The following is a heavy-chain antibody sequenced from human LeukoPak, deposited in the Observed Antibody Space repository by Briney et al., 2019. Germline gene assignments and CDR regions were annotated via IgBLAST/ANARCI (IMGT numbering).Heavy chain of an antibody. CDR3: ARDSRIDEYSSSSVDY. V-gene: IGHV1-18*01. CDR1: GYTFTSYG. Sequence: ASVKVSCKASGYTFTSYGISWVRQAPGQGLEWMGWISAYNGNTNYAQKLQGRVTMTTDTSTSTAYMELRSLRSDDTAVYYCARDSRIDEYSSSSVDYWGQGTLVTVSS. J-gene: IGHJ4*02. D-gene: IGHD6-6*01. CDR2: ISAYNGNT.